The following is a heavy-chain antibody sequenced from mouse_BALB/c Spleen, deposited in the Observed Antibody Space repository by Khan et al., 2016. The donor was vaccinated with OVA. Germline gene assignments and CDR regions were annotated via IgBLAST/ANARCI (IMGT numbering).Heavy chain of an antibody. J-gene: IGHJ2*01. CDR3: ARGNWQSYYFDY. CDR2: INSYTVGT. CDR1: GYSFTNYV. Sequence: EVQLQQSGPELVKPGASVKMSCKASGYSFTNYVLHWVKQKPGQGLEWIGYINSYTVGTKYNEKFNVKATLSYDKCSITAYMALRSLSSVDSAVYYCARGNWQSYYFDYWGQGTTLTLSS. V-gene: IGHV1S136*01. D-gene: IGHD4-1*01.